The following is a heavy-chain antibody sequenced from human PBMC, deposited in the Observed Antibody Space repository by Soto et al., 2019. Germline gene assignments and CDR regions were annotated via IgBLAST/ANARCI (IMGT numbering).Heavy chain of an antibody. D-gene: IGHD6-13*01. V-gene: IGHV1-46*01. CDR1: GYTFTNYY. CDR3: ARDLAAGDH. J-gene: IGHJ4*02. CDR2: INPTSGST. Sequence: QVQLVQSGAEVKKPGASVKVSCRASGYTFTNYYIHWVRQAPGQGLEWLGIINPTSGSTNYAQKFQGKVTLPTDTSTTTVYMELSGLRAEDTAIFYCARDLAAGDHWGQGTLVTVSS.